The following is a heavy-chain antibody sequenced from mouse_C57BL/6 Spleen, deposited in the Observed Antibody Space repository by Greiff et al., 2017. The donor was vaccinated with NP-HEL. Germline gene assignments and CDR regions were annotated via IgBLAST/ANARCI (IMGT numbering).Heavy chain of an antibody. CDR2: IDPSDSYT. CDR1: GYTFTSYW. CDR3: ARRGSSGYPDY. J-gene: IGHJ2*01. V-gene: IGHV1-50*01. D-gene: IGHD3-2*02. Sequence: VQLQQPGAELVKPGASVKLSCKASGYTFTSYWMQWVKQRPGQGLEWIGEIDPSDSYTNYNQKFKGKATLTVDTSSSTAYMQLSSLTSEDSAVYYCARRGSSGYPDYWGQGTTLTVSS.